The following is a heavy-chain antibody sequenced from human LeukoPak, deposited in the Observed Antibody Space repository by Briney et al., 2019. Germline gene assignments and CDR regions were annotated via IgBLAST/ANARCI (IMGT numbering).Heavy chain of an antibody. V-gene: IGHV4-38-2*02. Sequence: SETLSLTCTVSGYSINNGYYWGWIRQPPGKGLEWIGSIYHSGSTYYKPSLQSRVTISVDTSKNQLSLKLSSVTAADTAVYYCARAFYSSSWYHKEDFFDYWGQGTPVTVSS. CDR1: GYSINNGYY. J-gene: IGHJ4*02. CDR3: ARAFYSSSWYHKEDFFDY. D-gene: IGHD6-13*01. CDR2: IYHSGST.